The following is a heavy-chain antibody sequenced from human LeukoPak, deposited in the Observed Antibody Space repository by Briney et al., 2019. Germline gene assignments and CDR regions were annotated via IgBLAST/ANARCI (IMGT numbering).Heavy chain of an antibody. CDR2: IYYSGST. J-gene: IGHJ4*02. D-gene: IGHD1-14*01. Sequence: SETLSLTCTVSGGSISSYYWSWIRQPPGKGLEWIGYIYYSGSTYYNPSLKSRLTISLDTSKNQFSLKLTSMTAADTAVYYCARERTNRYEVDYWGQGTLVTVSS. CDR1: GGSISSYY. CDR3: ARERTNRYEVDY. V-gene: IGHV4-59*12.